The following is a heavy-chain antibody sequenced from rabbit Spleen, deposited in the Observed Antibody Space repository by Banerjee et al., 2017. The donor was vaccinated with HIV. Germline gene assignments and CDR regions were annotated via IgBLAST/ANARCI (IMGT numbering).Heavy chain of an antibody. CDR1: GFSFGERAV. Sequence: QEQLVASGGALLPPTGSLALACKASGFSFGERAVMCWVRQAPGKGLEWIACINAATGKPVYATWAKGRFTISRTSSTTVTLRMTSLTAADRAAYFCARDLVGVIGWNFYLWGPGTLVTVS. CDR2: INAATGKP. J-gene: IGHJ2*01. D-gene: IGHD1-1*01. CDR3: ARDLVGVIGWNFYL. V-gene: IGHV1S45*01.